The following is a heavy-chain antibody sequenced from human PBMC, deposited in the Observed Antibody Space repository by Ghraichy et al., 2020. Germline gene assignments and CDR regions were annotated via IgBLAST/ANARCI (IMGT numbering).Heavy chain of an antibody. V-gene: IGHV1-69*05. CDR3: ARVGYCSGGSCYFHLDF. J-gene: IGHJ4*02. CDR1: GGTFTTYA. CDR2: IVPNFGTT. Sequence: SVKVSCKASGGTFTTYAITWVRQAPGQGLEWMGGIVPNFGTTNYAQNFQGRATITTDESRTTVYTELSSRRSEETAVYYCARVGYCSGGSCYFHLDFWVQGALVTVSS. D-gene: IGHD2-15*01.